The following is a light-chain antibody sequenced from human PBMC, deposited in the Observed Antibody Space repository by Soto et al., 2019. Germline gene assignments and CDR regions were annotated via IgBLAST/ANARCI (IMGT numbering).Light chain of an antibody. CDR3: QQYADWPKT. Sequence: EVVMTQSPATLSVSPGDKVSLSCRANQTISNMLAWYQQKPGQAPRLLIYAAPTRAAGVPARLSGSGSGTEFTLTISSLQSEDFAVYFCQQYADWPKTFGQGTKVDIK. CDR2: AAP. CDR1: QTISNM. V-gene: IGKV3-15*01. J-gene: IGKJ1*01.